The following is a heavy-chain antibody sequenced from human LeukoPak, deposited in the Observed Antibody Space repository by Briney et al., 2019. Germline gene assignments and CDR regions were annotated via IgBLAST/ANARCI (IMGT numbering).Heavy chain of an antibody. CDR1: GGSFSGYY. CDR3: AKDPRLGYSYGRTDY. J-gene: IGHJ4*02. D-gene: IGHD5-18*01. V-gene: IGHV3-23*01. Sequence: PSETLSLTCAVYGGSFSGYYWSWVRQAPGKGLEWVSAISGSGGSTYYADSVKGRFTISRDNSKNTLYLQMNSLRAEDTAVYYCAKDPRLGYSYGRTDYWGQGTLVTVSS. CDR2: ISGSGGST.